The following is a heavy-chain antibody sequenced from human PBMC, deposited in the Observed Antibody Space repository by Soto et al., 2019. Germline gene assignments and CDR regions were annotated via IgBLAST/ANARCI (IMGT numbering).Heavy chain of an antibody. CDR3: AGGEKGQQLVLGWFDP. V-gene: IGHV4-61*01. Sequence: QVQLQESGPGLVKPSETLSLTCTVSGGSVSSGSYYWSWIRQPPGKGLEWIGYIYYSGSTNYNPSLKSRVTISVDTSKNQFSLKLSSVTAADTAVYYCAGGEKGQQLVLGWFDPWGQGTLVTVSS. CDR1: GGSVSSGSYY. J-gene: IGHJ5*02. CDR2: IYYSGST. D-gene: IGHD6-13*01.